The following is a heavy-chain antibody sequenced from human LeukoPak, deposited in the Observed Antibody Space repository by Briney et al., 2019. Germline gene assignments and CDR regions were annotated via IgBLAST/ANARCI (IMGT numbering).Heavy chain of an antibody. CDR1: GVTFSIHS. V-gene: IGHV3-21*01. CDR2: ISSSSSYI. D-gene: IGHD2-8*01. Sequence: GGSLRLSCAASGVTFSIHSMNWVRQAPGKGLEWVSSISSSSSYIYYADSVKGRFTISRDNAKNSLYLQMNSLRAEDTAVYYCASDPPVSMGPYYMDVWGKGTTVTVSS. CDR3: ASDPPVSMGPYYMDV. J-gene: IGHJ6*03.